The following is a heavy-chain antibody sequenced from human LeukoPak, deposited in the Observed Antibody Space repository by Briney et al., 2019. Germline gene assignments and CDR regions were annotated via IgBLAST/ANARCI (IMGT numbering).Heavy chain of an antibody. J-gene: IGHJ3*02. V-gene: IGHV2-5*02. CDR3: AHRWTTVTTLVDAFDI. CDR2: IYWDDDK. Sequence: SGPTLVNPTQTLTLTCTFSGFSLSTSGVGVGWIRQPPGKALERLVLIYWDDDKRYSPSLKSRLTITKDTSKNQVVLTMTNMDPVDTATYYCAHRWTTVTTLVDAFDIWGQGTMVTVSS. D-gene: IGHD4-17*01. CDR1: GFSLSTSGVG.